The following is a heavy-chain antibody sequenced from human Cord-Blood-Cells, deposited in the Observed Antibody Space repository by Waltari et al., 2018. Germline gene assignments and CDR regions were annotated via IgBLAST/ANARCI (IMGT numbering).Heavy chain of an antibody. J-gene: IGHJ3*02. V-gene: IGHV4-34*01. CDR2: INHSGST. Sequence: QVQLQQWGAGLLKPSETLSLTCAVYGGSFSGYYWSWIRPPPGKGLEWIGEINHSGSTNYNPSLKSRVTISVDTSKNQFSLKLSSVTAADTAVYYCAIGRKAARYDAFDIWGQGTMVTVSS. CDR1: GGSFSGYY. D-gene: IGHD6-6*01. CDR3: AIGRKAARYDAFDI.